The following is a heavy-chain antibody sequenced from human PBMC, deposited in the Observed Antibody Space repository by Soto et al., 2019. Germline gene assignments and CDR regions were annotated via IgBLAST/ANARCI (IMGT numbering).Heavy chain of an antibody. Sequence: EVQLVESGGGLVKPGGSLRLSCAASGFTFSNAWMSWVRQAPGKGLEWVGRIKSKTDGGTTDYAAPVKGRFTISRDDSKNTLYLQMNSLKTEDTAVYYCTTEVDSWSGYHNNWGQGTLVTVSS. CDR2: IKSKTDGGTT. D-gene: IGHD3-3*01. CDR3: TTEVDSWSGYHNN. CDR1: GFTFSNAW. J-gene: IGHJ4*02. V-gene: IGHV3-15*01.